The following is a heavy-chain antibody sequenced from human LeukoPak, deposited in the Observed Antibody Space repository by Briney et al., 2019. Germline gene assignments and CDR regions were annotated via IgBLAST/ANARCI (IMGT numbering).Heavy chain of an antibody. J-gene: IGHJ4*02. V-gene: IGHV3-23*01. Sequence: GGSLRLSCAASGFTFTRSAMGWVRQAPGKGLEWVSCITNSGGGTYYADSVKGRFTISRDNSKNTLYLQMNSLRAEDMAVYYCAKDLWTDSSGWNYFDYWGQGTLVTVSS. CDR2: ITNSGGGT. CDR1: GFTFTRSA. D-gene: IGHD6-19*01. CDR3: AKDLWTDSSGWNYFDY.